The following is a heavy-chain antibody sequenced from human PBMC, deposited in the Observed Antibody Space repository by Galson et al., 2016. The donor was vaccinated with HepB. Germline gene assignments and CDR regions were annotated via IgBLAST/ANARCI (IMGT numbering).Heavy chain of an antibody. CDR2: ITRSSSDV. CDR1: GFTFSGHS. CDR3: ARSFSGFNYGKIDY. D-gene: IGHD3-10*01. V-gene: IGHV3-21*01. J-gene: IGHJ4*02. Sequence: SLRLSCAASGFTFSGHSMNWVRQAPGKGLEWVSSITRSSSDVYYADSVRGRSTISRDSARTSLSLQMNGLRAEDTAVYYCARSFSGFNYGKIDYWGQGTLVIVSS.